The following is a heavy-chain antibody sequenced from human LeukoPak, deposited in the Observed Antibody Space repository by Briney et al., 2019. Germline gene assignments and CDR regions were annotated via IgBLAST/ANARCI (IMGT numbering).Heavy chain of an antibody. D-gene: IGHD3-10*01. Sequence: TSETLSLTCTVSGYSIINGYYWGWIRQPPGKGLEWIGSIYHSGGTYYNPSLKSRVTISVDTSKNQFSLRLSSVTAADTAVYYCARNLWFGESYLDCWGQGTLVTVSS. CDR1: GYSIINGYY. CDR2: IYHSGGT. J-gene: IGHJ4*02. V-gene: IGHV4-38-2*02. CDR3: ARNLWFGESYLDC.